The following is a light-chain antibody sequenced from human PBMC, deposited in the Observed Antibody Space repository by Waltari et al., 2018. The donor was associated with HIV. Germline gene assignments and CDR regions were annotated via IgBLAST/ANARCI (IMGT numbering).Light chain of an antibody. CDR1: SSDIRSYNY. J-gene: IGLJ2*01. CDR3: SSYISNITWV. CDR2: EVS. Sequence: QSALTQPASVSGSPGQSIPISCTGTSSDIRSYNYVSWYQQHPGKAPKLVIYEVSNRPSGFSNRCSGSKSGNTASLTISGLQAEDEADYYCSSYISNITWVFGGGTKVTVL. V-gene: IGLV2-14*01.